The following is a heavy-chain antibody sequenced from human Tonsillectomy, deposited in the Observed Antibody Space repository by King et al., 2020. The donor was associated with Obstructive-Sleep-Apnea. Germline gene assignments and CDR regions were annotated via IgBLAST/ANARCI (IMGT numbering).Heavy chain of an antibody. Sequence: VQLVESGGGLVKPGGSLRLSCAASGFTFSNFYMNWVRQAPGRGLEWVSSISSSGSYIYYADSVKGRFTITRDNAKNPLYLQMNSLRAEDTAVYFCARDTGYCSGGTCSRYGMDVWGQGTTVTVSS. CDR2: ISSSGSYI. CDR3: ARDTGYCSGGTCSRYGMDV. CDR1: GFTFSNFY. D-gene: IGHD2-15*01. V-gene: IGHV3-21*01. J-gene: IGHJ6*02.